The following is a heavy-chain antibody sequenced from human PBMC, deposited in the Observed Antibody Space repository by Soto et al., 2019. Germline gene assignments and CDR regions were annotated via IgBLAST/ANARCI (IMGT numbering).Heavy chain of an antibody. CDR3: ARVAPGVEAWFGP. J-gene: IGHJ5*02. D-gene: IGHD2-2*01. CDR1: GYTFSNYG. V-gene: IGHV1-18*01. Sequence: ASVKVSCKTSGYTFSNYGITWVRQAPGQPLEWLGWISLYSDGTNYAQKFQRRVSMTTETSTNTAYMELRSLRSDDTAVYYCARVAPGVEAWFGPWGQGTRVTVSS. CDR2: ISLYSDGT.